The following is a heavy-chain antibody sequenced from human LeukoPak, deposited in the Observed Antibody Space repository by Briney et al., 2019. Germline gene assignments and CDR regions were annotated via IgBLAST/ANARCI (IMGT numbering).Heavy chain of an antibody. D-gene: IGHD4-17*01. CDR1: GGTFSSYA. CDR2: IIPILGIA. V-gene: IGHV1-69*04. CDR3: ARGVLYGDVTHGYYYGMDV. J-gene: IGHJ6*02. Sequence: ASVKVSCKASGGTFSSYAISWVRQAPGQGLEWMGRIIPILGIANYAQKFQGRVTITADKSTSTAYMELSSLRAEDTAVYYCARGVLYGDVTHGYYYGMDVWGQGTTVTVSS.